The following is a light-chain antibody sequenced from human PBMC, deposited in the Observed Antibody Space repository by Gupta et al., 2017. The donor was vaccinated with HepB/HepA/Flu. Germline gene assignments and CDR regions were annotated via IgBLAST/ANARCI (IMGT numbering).Light chain of an antibody. V-gene: IGKV3-15*01. J-gene: IGKJ4*01. Sequence: EIVMTQSPATLSVSPGERATLSCRASQSVSSSLAWYQQKPGQAPRLLIHGSSTRATGIPARFSGSGSGTEFTLTISSLQSEDFAVYFCQQDHHWPFTFGGGTKVEIK. CDR1: QSVSSS. CDR3: QQDHHWPFT. CDR2: GSS.